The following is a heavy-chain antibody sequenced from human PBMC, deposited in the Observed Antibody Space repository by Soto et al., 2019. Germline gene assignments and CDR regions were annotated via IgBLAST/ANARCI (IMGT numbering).Heavy chain of an antibody. CDR1: DVTFSNAW. V-gene: IGHV3-15*07. J-gene: IGHJ5*02. CDR2: IKSKTDGGTT. Sequence: RDSCAVADVTFSNAWMNRVRKDPGKGLEWVGRIKSKTDGGTTDYAAPVKGRFTISRDDSKNTLYLQMNSLKTEDTAVYYCTTFPLWFGDLFLDPWGQGTLVTVSS. D-gene: IGHD3-10*01. CDR3: TTFPLWFGDLFLDP.